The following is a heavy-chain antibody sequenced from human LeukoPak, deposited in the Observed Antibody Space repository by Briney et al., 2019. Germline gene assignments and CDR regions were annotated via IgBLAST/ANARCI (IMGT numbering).Heavy chain of an antibody. Sequence: GASVKVSCKASGYTFTSYGISWVRQAPGQGLEWMGWISAYNGNTNYAQKLQGRVTMTTDTSTSTAYMELRSLRSDDTAVYYCASTDTYYDFWSGYSAFDIWGQGTMVTVSS. CDR3: ASTDTYYDFWSGYSAFDI. CDR2: ISAYNGNT. J-gene: IGHJ3*02. CDR1: GYTFTSYG. V-gene: IGHV1-18*01. D-gene: IGHD3-3*01.